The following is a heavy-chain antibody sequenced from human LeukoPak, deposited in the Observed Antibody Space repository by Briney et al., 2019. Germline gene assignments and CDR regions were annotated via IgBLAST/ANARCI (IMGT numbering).Heavy chain of an antibody. Sequence: GRSLRLSCAASGFTFSSYGMHWVRQAPGKGLEWVAVISYDGSNKYYADSVRGRFTISRDNSKNTLYLQMNGLRAEDTAVYYCAKDRSSAKDYWGQGTLVTISS. CDR1: GFTFSSYG. V-gene: IGHV3-30*18. CDR3: AKDRSSAKDY. J-gene: IGHJ4*02. CDR2: ISYDGSNK. D-gene: IGHD6-13*01.